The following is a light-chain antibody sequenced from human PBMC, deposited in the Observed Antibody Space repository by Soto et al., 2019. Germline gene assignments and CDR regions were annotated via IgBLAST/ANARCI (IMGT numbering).Light chain of an antibody. CDR3: SSYTTSYTQV. CDR2: EVS. Sequence: QSALTQPASVSGSPGQSVTISCTGPRGDIGAYNYVCWYQQHPGKAPKLMIYEVSNRPSGVSDLFSGSKSGNTASLSISGLQGEDEADYYCSSYTTSYTQVVGTGTKLTVL. CDR1: RGDIGAYNY. J-gene: IGLJ1*01. V-gene: IGLV2-14*01.